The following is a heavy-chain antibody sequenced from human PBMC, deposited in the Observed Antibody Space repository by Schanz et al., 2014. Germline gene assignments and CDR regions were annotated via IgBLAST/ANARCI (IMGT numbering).Heavy chain of an antibody. D-gene: IGHD2-15*01. CDR1: GYTFTSYY. J-gene: IGHJ4*02. V-gene: IGHV1-46*01. CDR2: VNPGGGST. Sequence: QVQLVQSGAEVKKPGASVKVSCEASGYTFTSYYIHWVRQAPGQGLEWMGIVNPGGGSTSVAQRFQTRVTLTRDTSTGTAYLGLTRLRFEDTAVYYCARGSLAGYVALLMAANDYWGQGTLXTVSS. CDR3: ARGSLAGYVALLMAANDY.